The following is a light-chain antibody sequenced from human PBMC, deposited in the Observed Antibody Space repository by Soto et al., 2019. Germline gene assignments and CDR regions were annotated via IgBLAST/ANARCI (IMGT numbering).Light chain of an antibody. J-gene: IGLJ2*01. CDR1: WSNIGINS. CDR2: DND. Sequence: QSVLTQPPSASGTPGQRVTISCSGSWSNIGINSVNWYQQVPGTAPKLLILDNDQRPSAVPDRFSCAKSRTSASLAISGLQSEDEADYYCATWDDRMNGLFGGGTKLTVL. V-gene: IGLV1-44*01. CDR3: ATWDDRMNGL.